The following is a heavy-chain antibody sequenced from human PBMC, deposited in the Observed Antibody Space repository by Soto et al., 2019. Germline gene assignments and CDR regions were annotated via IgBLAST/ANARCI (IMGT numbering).Heavy chain of an antibody. CDR2: IIPIFGTA. J-gene: IGHJ6*02. CDR3: ARGTTVTTHYYYGMDV. D-gene: IGHD4-17*01. Sequence: QVQLVQSGAEVKKPGSSVKVSCKASGGTFSSYAISWVRQAPGQGLEWMGGIIPIFGTANYAQKFQGRVTIPADKSTXTAYMELSSLRSEDTAVYYCARGTTVTTHYYYGMDVWGQGTTVTVSS. CDR1: GGTFSSYA. V-gene: IGHV1-69*06.